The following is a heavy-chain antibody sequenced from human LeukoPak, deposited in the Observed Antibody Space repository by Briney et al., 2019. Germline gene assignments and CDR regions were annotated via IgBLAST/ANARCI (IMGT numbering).Heavy chain of an antibody. V-gene: IGHV4-59*12. CDR2: IYYTGST. J-gene: IGHJ3*02. CDR3: CSFGLDAFDI. D-gene: IGHD2-15*01. CDR1: GGSINGYY. Sequence: SETLSLTCTVSGGSINGYYWSWIRQPPGKGLEWIGYIYYTGSTNYNPSLKSRVTISVDTSKNQFSLKLSSVTAADTAVYYCCSFGLDAFDIWGQGTMVTVSS.